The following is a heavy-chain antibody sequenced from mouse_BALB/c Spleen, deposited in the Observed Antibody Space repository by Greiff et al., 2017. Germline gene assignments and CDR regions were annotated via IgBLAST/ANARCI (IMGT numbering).Heavy chain of an antibody. CDR3: ARVLRLRTYAMDY. Sequence: QVHVKQPGAELVKPGAPVKLSCKASGYTFTSYWMNWVKQRPGRGLEWIGRIDPSDSETHYNQKFKDKATLTVDKSSSTAYIQLSSLTSEDSAVYYCARVLRLRTYAMDYWGQGTSVTVSS. D-gene: IGHD1-2*01. V-gene: IGHV1-69*02. CDR2: IDPSDSET. CDR1: GYTFTSYW. J-gene: IGHJ4*01.